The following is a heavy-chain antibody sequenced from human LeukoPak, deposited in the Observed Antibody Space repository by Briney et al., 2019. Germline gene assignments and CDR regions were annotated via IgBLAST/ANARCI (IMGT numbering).Heavy chain of an antibody. Sequence: SETLSLTCTVSGGSISSGDYYWSWIRQPPGKGREWIGYIYYSGSTYYNPSLKSRVTISVDTSKNQFSLKLSSVTAADTAVYYCARPSGSNWYFDLWGRGTLVTVSS. CDR3: ARPSGSNWYFDL. J-gene: IGHJ2*01. D-gene: IGHD1-14*01. V-gene: IGHV4-30-4*08. CDR2: IYYSGST. CDR1: GGSISSGDYY.